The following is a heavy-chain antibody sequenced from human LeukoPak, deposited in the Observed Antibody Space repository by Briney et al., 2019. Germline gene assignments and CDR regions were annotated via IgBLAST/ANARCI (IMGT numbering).Heavy chain of an antibody. J-gene: IGHJ4*02. Sequence: GGSLRLSCAASGFTFSRYSMNWVRQAPGKGLEWVSCITGNSEYIYYADSVKGRFTISRDNAKNSLYLQMNSLRAEDTAVYYCARDKYGDYVIDYWGQGTLVTVSS. V-gene: IGHV3-21*01. D-gene: IGHD4-17*01. CDR2: ITGNSEYI. CDR1: GFTFSRYS. CDR3: ARDKYGDYVIDY.